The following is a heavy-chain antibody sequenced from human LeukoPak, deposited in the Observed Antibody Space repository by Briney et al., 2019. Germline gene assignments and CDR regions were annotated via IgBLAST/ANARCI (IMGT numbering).Heavy chain of an antibody. CDR1: GFTVSSHW. J-gene: IGHJ4*02. CDR2: IKPDGSEK. CDR3: ARERSVVPAAKPYYFDY. D-gene: IGHD2-2*01. V-gene: IGHV3-7*01. Sequence: GGSLRLSCAASGFTVSSHWMSWVRQAPGKGLEWVANIKPDGSEKYYVDSVKGRFTISRDNAKNSLYLQMNSLRAEDTAVYYCARERSVVPAAKPYYFDYWGQGTLVTVSS.